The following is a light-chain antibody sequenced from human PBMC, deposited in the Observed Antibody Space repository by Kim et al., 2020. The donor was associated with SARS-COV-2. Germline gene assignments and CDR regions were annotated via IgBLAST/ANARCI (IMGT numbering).Light chain of an antibody. CDR1: SSDVGGYNY. J-gene: IGLJ3*02. CDR3: SSYTSSNTLV. CDR2: DDS. Sequence: QSITISCTGTSSDVGGYNYVSWYQQQPGKAPKVMIYDDSNRPSGVSNRFSGPKSGNTASLTISGLQAEDEADYYCSSYTSSNTLVFGGGTKVTVL. V-gene: IGLV2-14*03.